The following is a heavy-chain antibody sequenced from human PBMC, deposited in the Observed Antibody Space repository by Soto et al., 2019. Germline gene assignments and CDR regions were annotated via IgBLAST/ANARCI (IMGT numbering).Heavy chain of an antibody. V-gene: IGHV3-7*01. CDR2: IKQDGSEK. Sequence: GGSLRLSCAASGFTFSSYWMSWVRQAPGKGLEWVANIKQDGSEKYYVDSVKGRFTISRDNAKNSLYLQMNSLRAEDMAVYYCARDPGGAGWFGEYYFDYWGQGTLVTVSS. D-gene: IGHD3-10*01. CDR3: ARDPGGAGWFGEYYFDY. CDR1: GFTFSSYW. J-gene: IGHJ4*02.